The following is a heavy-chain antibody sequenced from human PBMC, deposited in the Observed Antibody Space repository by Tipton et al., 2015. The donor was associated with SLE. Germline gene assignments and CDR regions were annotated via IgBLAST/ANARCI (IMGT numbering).Heavy chain of an antibody. CDR1: GFTFTTYW. CDR2: ISSSSSRI. V-gene: IGHV3-48*01. J-gene: IGHJ6*03. CDR3: AKEPMVRGVIGYYYYYMDV. Sequence: SLRLSCAASGFTFTTYWMHWVRQAPGKGLEWVSYISSSSSRIYYADSVKGRFTISRDNAKNSLDLQMNSLRAEDTAVYYCAKEPMVRGVIGYYYYYMDVWGKGTTVTVSS. D-gene: IGHD3-10*01.